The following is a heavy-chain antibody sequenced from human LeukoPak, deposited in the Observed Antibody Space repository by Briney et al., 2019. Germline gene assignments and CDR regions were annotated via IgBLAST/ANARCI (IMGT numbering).Heavy chain of an antibody. D-gene: IGHD3-10*01. CDR3: ARLQAGGYFDY. CDR2: IYYSGST. Sequence: SETLSLTCTVSGGSISSSIYYWAWLRQPPGKGLEWIGSIYYSGSTYYNPSLKSRVTISVDTSKNQFSLKLSSVTAADTAVYYCARLQAGGYFDYWGQGTLVTVSS. V-gene: IGHV4-39*01. J-gene: IGHJ4*02. CDR1: GGSISSSIYY.